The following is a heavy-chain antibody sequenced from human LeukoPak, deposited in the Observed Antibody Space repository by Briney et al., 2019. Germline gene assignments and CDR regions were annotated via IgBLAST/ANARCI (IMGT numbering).Heavy chain of an antibody. V-gene: IGHV4-59*08. CDR3: ARKTGIFLFDY. CDR2: IYYSRTT. CDR1: DGSISTYY. J-gene: IGHJ4*02. D-gene: IGHD3-9*01. Sequence: SETLSLTCTVSDGSISTYYWSWIRQPPGKGLEWIGYIYYSRTTNYNPSLKSRVTISLDTSKKQFSLKLSSVTAADTAVYYCARKTGIFLFDYWGQGALVTVSS.